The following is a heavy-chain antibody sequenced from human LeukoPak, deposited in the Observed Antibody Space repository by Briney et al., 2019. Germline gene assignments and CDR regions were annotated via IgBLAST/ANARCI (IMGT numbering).Heavy chain of an antibody. CDR3: ARVGYSSGWYGWFDP. V-gene: IGHV3-74*01. J-gene: IGHJ5*02. Sequence: GGSLRLSCAASGFTFGSYWMHWVRQAPGKGLVWISRINSDGSSTSHADSVKGRFTISRDNAKNTLYLQMNSLRAEDTAVYYCARVGYSSGWYGWFDPWGQGTLVTVSS. D-gene: IGHD6-19*01. CDR1: GFTFGSYW. CDR2: INSDGSST.